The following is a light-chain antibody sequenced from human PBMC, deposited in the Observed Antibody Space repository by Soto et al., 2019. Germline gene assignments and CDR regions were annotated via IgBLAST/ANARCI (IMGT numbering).Light chain of an antibody. J-gene: IGKJ4*01. CDR1: QSVSSY. Sequence: ESALTQSKDPLSVSPGESVTLSGSRIQSVSSYLAWYQQKPGQAPRLLIYDASNRATGIPARFSGSGSGTDFDLTTSSLEPEDFAVYYCQQRSNWPPEPTFGGGTKVDI. V-gene: IGKV3-11*01. CDR3: QQRSNWPPEPT. CDR2: DAS.